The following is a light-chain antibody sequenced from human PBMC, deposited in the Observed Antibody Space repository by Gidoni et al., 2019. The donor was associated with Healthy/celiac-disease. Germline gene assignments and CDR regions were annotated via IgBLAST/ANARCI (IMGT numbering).Light chain of an antibody. V-gene: IGKV3-20*01. CDR2: GAS. J-gene: IGKJ1*01. CDR3: QQYGSFPGT. CDR1: PSVSSCY. Sequence: EIVLTQSPGPLSLSPGERATLSCRASPSVSSCYLAWYQQKPGQATRLLIHGASSRATGIPHRFSGSGSGADFTLTISRLEPEDFAVYYCQQYGSFPGTFGQGTKVEIK.